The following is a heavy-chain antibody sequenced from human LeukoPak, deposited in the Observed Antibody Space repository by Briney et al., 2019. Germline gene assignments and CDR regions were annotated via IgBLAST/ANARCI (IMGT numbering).Heavy chain of an antibody. CDR3: ARAYSSSWQPFDY. D-gene: IGHD6-13*01. CDR1: GFTVSSNY. Sequence: PGGSLRLSCAASGFTVSSNYTSWVRQAPGKGLEWVSVIYSGGSTYYADSVKGRFTISRDNSKNTLYLQMNILRAEDTAVYYCARAYSSSWQPFDYWGXGTLVTVSS. CDR2: IYSGGST. J-gene: IGHJ4*01. V-gene: IGHV3-66*01.